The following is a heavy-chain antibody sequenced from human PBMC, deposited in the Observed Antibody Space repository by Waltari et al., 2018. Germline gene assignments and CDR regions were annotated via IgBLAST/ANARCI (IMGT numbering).Heavy chain of an antibody. CDR3: ARSGYSGYVFDY. J-gene: IGHJ4*02. V-gene: IGHV3-74*01. CDR2: INSDGSST. D-gene: IGHD5-12*01. CDR1: GFTFSSYW. Sequence: EVQLVESGGGLVQPGGSLRLSCAASGFTFSSYWRHWVRQAPGKGLVWVSRINSDGSSTSYADSVKGRFTISRDNAKNTLYLQMNSLRAEDTAVYYCARSGYSGYVFDYWGQGTLVTVSS.